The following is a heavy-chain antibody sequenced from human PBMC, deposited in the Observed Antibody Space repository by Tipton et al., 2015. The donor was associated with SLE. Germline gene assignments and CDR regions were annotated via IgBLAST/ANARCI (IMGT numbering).Heavy chain of an antibody. V-gene: IGHV3-21*01. Sequence: GSLRLSCVASGFTFSSYSMNWVRQAPGKGLEWVSSISSSSSYIYYADSVKGRFTISRDNAKNSLYLQMNSLRAEDTAVYYCASQAGWYFDLWGRGTLVTVSS. CDR2: ISSSSSYI. J-gene: IGHJ2*01. CDR3: ASQAGWYFDL. CDR1: GFTFSSYS.